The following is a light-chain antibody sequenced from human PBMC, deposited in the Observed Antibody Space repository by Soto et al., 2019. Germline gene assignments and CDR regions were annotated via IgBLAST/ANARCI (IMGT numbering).Light chain of an antibody. V-gene: IGKV3-15*01. Sequence: EVVLTQSPATLSVSPGDGATLSCRASQNINTLLAWYQQKPGQAPRLLIYRASTRATGIPARFSGSGSGTEFTLTISSLQSEDFAVYSCQQYNNWPITFGQGTRLDIK. J-gene: IGKJ5*01. CDR3: QQYNNWPIT. CDR2: RAS. CDR1: QNINTL.